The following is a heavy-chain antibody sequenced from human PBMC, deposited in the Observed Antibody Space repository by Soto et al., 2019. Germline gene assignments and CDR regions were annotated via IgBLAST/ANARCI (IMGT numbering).Heavy chain of an antibody. V-gene: IGHV3-23*01. D-gene: IGHD3-10*01. Sequence: EVQVLESGGGLVQPGGSLRLSCAASGFTFSSYAMSWVRQGPGKGLEWVSAISESGGSTYYADSVKGRFTISRDNSKNTLYLQMNSLRAEDTAIYYCARASGESYPGSRVFDSWGQGTRVTVSS. CDR3: ARASGESYPGSRVFDS. J-gene: IGHJ4*02. CDR2: ISESGGST. CDR1: GFTFSSYA.